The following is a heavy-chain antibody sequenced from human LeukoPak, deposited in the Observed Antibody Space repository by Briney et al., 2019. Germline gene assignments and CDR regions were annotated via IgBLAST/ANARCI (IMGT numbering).Heavy chain of an antibody. J-gene: IGHJ4*02. D-gene: IGHD3-16*01. Sequence: GGSLRLSCAASGFTFSSYSMNWVRQAPGKGLEWVSSISSSSSYIYYADSVKGRFTISRDNAKNSLYLQMNSLRAEDTAVYYCARQGPTPGWGPSDYWGQGTLVTVSS. V-gene: IGHV3-21*01. CDR3: ARQGPTPGWGPSDY. CDR2: ISSSSSYI. CDR1: GFTFSSYS.